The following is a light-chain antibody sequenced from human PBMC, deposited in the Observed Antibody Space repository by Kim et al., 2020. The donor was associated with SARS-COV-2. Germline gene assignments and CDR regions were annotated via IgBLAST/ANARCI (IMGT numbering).Light chain of an antibody. J-gene: IGLJ3*02. Sequence: QSALTQPASVSGSPGQSITISCTGTSSDVGGYNYVSWYQQHPGKAPKPMVSDVSQRPSGVSNRFSGSKFGNTASLTISGLQAEDEADYHCSSYTSSRTWVFGGGTQLPVL. CDR1: SSDVGGYNY. V-gene: IGLV2-14*01. CDR3: SSYTSSRTWV. CDR2: DVS.